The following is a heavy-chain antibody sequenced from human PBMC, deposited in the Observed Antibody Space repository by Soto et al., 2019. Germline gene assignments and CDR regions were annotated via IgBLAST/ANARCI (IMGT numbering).Heavy chain of an antibody. J-gene: IGHJ5*02. CDR3: ATARRFLDDTRFGP. Sequence: SVKVSCKASGGTFSSYSISWVRQAPGQGLEWMGGITPIFGTANYAQKFKGRLTMTADESTSTAYMELSSLRSEDTAVYYCATARRFLDDTRFGPWGQGTLVTVSS. CDR2: ITPIFGTA. CDR1: GGTFSSYS. D-gene: IGHD3-3*01. V-gene: IGHV1-69*13.